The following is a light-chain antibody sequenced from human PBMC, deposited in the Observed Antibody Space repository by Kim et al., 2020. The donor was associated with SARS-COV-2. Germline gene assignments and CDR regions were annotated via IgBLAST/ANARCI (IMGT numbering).Light chain of an antibody. CDR3: QQYGSSPPLT. Sequence: EIVLTQSPGTLSLSPGERATLSCRASQSVNNNYVAWYQQRLGQAPRLLIYGASSRATGIPDRFSGSGSGTDFTLTISRLEPEDFAVYYCQQYGSSPPLTFGGGTKLEI. J-gene: IGKJ4*01. CDR1: QSVNNNY. CDR2: GAS. V-gene: IGKV3-20*01.